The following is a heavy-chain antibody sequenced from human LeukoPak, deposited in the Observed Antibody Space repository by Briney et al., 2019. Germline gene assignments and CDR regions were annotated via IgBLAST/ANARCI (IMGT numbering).Heavy chain of an antibody. CDR1: GGTFSSYA. Sequence: ASVKVSCKASGGTFSSYAISWVRQAPGQGLEWMGRIIPILGIANYAQKFQGRVTITADKSTSTAYMELSSLRSEDTAVYYCARDRGYCSSTSCPILDYWGQGTLVTVSS. J-gene: IGHJ4*02. V-gene: IGHV1-69*04. CDR3: ARDRGYCSSTSCPILDY. D-gene: IGHD2-2*01. CDR2: IIPILGIA.